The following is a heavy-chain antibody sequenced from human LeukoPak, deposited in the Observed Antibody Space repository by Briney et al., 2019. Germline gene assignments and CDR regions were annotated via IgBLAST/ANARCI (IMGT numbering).Heavy chain of an antibody. CDR1: GFTFSTYS. D-gene: IGHD6-13*01. CDR3: ARGKHSSSWDPIDY. Sequence: GGSLRLSCAASGFTFSTYSMNWVRQAPGKGLEWVSSIGSSTNYIYYADSVKGRFTISRDNAKNSLSLQMNSLRAEDTAVYYCARGKHSSSWDPIDYWGQGTLVTVSS. CDR2: IGSSTNYI. V-gene: IGHV3-21*01. J-gene: IGHJ4*02.